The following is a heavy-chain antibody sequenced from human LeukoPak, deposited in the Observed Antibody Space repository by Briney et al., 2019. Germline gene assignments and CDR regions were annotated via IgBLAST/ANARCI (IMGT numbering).Heavy chain of an antibody. D-gene: IGHD1-26*01. J-gene: IGHJ6*02. CDR2: MNPNSGNT. CDR3: ARAYSGSYYYYDMDV. V-gene: IGHV1-8*02. CDR1: GYTFTSYG. Sequence: ASVKVSCKAFGYTFTSYGISWVRQAPGQGLEWMGGMNPNSGNTGYAQKFQGRVTMTKNTSISTAYMELGSLTSEDTAVYYCARAYSGSYYYYDMDVWGQGTTVTVSS.